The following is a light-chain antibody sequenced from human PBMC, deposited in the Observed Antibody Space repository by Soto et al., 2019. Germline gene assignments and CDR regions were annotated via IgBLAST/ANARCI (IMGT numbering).Light chain of an antibody. J-gene: IGLJ1*01. CDR2: DVS. CDR3: CSYAGSYTYV. CDR1: SSDVGGYNR. V-gene: IGLV2-11*01. Sequence: QSVRTQPHSVSGSPGQSVTISCTGTSSDVGGYNRVSWYQQYPGKAPKLMIYDVSKRPSGVPGRFSGSKSGTTASLTISGFQPEGEADYYCCSYAGSYTYVFGSGTKVTVL.